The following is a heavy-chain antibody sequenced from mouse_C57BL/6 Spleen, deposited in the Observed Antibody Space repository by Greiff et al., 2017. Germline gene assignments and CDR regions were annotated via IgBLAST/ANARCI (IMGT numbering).Heavy chain of an antibody. J-gene: IGHJ3*01. V-gene: IGHV1-74*01. D-gene: IGHD2-4*01. CDR1: GYTFTSYW. CDR2: IHPSDSDT. CDR3: AIGYYDYDAFAY. Sequence: QVQLKQPGAELVKPGASVKVSCKASGYTFTSYWMHWVKQRPGQGLEWIGRIHPSDSDTNYNQKFKGKATLTVDKSSSTAYMQLSSLTSEDSAVYYCAIGYYDYDAFAYWGQGTLVTVSA.